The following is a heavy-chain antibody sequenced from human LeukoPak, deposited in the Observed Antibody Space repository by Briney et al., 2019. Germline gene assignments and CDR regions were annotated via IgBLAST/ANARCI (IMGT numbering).Heavy chain of an antibody. J-gene: IGHJ3*02. CDR2: IYSGGST. CDR1: GFTVSSNY. Sequence: GGSLRLSCAASGFTVSSNYMSWVRQAPGKGLEWVSVIYSGGSTYYADSVKGRFTISRDNSKNTLYLQMNSLRAEDTAVYYCARDVAYYYALDAFDIWGQGTMVTVSS. D-gene: IGHD3-10*01. CDR3: ARDVAYYYALDAFDI. V-gene: IGHV3-53*01.